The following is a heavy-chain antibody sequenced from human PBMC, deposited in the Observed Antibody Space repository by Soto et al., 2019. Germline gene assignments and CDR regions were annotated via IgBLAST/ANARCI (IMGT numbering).Heavy chain of an antibody. D-gene: IGHD6-13*01. CDR1: GYTFTSYY. V-gene: IGHV1-46*01. CDR2: INPSGGST. J-gene: IGHJ4*02. CDR3: ARSAEQQLSSHFDY. Sequence: GASGKVSCKASGYTFTSYYMPWVRQAPGQGLEWMGIINPSGGSTSYAQKFQGRVTMTRDTSTSTVYMELSSLRSEDTAVYYCARSAEQQLSSHFDYWGQGALLTVSS.